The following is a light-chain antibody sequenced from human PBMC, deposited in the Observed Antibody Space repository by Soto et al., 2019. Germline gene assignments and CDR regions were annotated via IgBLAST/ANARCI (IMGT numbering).Light chain of an antibody. CDR1: QGILKN. Sequence: DIQLTQSPSFLSASVGDRVTITCRASQGILKNLAWYQQKPGKGPQRLIYGASTLQSGVPSRFSGSGSGTECTITISSQQPEDFATYYCQQLRRYPLAFSPGTKLDVK. J-gene: IGKJ3*01. CDR2: GAS. V-gene: IGKV1-9*01. CDR3: QQLRRYPLA.